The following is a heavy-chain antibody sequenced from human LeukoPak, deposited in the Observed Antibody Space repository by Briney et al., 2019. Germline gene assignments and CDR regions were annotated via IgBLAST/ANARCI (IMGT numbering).Heavy chain of an antibody. CDR1: GFTFSSYW. CDR3: ARVYYENIAHSHMLPF. D-gene: IGHD1-26*01. Sequence: GGSLRLSCAASGFTFSSYWMTWVRQAPGKGLEWVANIKQDGGESYYVDSVKGRFTISRENAKNSLYLQMNNLRAEDTAVYYCARVYYENIAHSHMLPFWGQGTLVTVSS. J-gene: IGHJ4*02. CDR2: IKQDGGES. V-gene: IGHV3-7*03.